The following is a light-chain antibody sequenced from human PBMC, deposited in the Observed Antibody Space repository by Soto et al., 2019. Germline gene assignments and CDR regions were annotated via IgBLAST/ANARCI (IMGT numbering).Light chain of an antibody. CDR1: SSDVGGYSY. J-gene: IGLJ2*01. V-gene: IGLV2-8*01. CDR2: EVS. CDR3: SSYAGNYNVI. Sequence: QSALTQPPSASGSPGQSVTISCTGTSSDVGGYSYISWYQLHPGKAPKLIIYEVSYRPSGVPDRFSGSKSGNTASLTVSGLQAEDEADYYCSSYAGNYNVIFGGGTKLTVL.